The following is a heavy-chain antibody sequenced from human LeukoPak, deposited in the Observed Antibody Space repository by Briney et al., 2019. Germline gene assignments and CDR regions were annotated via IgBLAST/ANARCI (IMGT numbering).Heavy chain of an antibody. CDR1: GGSFSGYY. Sequence: PSETLSLTCAVYGGSFSGYYWSWIRQPPGKGLEWIGEINHSGSTNYNPSLKSRVTMSLDTSKNQFSLKLSSVTAADTAVYYCARPYESGTYSAFDIWGQGTMVTVSS. J-gene: IGHJ3*02. V-gene: IGHV4-34*01. CDR2: INHSGST. CDR3: ARPYESGTYSAFDI. D-gene: IGHD1-26*01.